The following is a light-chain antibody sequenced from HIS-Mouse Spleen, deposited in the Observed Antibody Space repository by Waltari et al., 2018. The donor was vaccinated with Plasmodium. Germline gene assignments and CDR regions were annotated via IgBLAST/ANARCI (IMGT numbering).Light chain of an antibody. Sequence: QSALTQPASVSGSPGQSITISCTGTSSDVGSYNLVSWYQQHPGKAPNLMIYEGSKRPSGGSNLFSGSKSGNTASLTSSGLQAEDEADYYCCSYAGSSTNWVFGGGTKLTVL. V-gene: IGLV2-23*01. J-gene: IGLJ3*02. CDR1: SSDVGSYNL. CDR2: EGS. CDR3: CSYAGSSTNWV.